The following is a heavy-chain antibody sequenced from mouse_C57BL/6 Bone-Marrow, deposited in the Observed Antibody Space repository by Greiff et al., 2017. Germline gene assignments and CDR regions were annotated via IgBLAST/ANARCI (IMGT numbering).Heavy chain of an antibody. J-gene: IGHJ3*01. V-gene: IGHV2-9*01. CDR2: IWGGGST. CDR1: GFSLTSYG. CDR3: AKLSYYGSSGFAY. Sequence: VKLMESGPGLVAPSQSLSITCTVSGFSLTSYGVDWVRQPSGKGLVWLGVIWGGGSTNYNSTLLSKLSISKDNSKSQVFLKMNSLQTDDTAMYYCAKLSYYGSSGFAYWGQGTLVTVSA. D-gene: IGHD1-1*01.